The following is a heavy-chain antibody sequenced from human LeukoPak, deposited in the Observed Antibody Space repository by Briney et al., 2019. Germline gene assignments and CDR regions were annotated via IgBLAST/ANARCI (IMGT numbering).Heavy chain of an antibody. CDR1: GFTFSSYG. CDR3: ASGIRTYYYDSSGQDY. V-gene: IGHV3-30*02. Sequence: GGSLRLSCAASGFTFSSYGMHWVRQAPGKGLEWVAFIRYDGSNKYYADSVKGRFTISRDNSKNTLYLQMNSLRAEDTAVYYCASGIRTYYYDSSGQDYWGQGTLVTVSS. D-gene: IGHD3-22*01. CDR2: IRYDGSNK. J-gene: IGHJ4*02.